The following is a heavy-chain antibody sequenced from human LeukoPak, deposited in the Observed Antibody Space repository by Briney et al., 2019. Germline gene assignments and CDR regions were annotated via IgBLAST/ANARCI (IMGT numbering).Heavy chain of an antibody. CDR3: ARWYSSGWFDP. V-gene: IGHV3-7*01. Sequence: GGSLRLSRAASGFTFSSYWMSWVRQAPGKGLEWVANIKQDGSEKYYVDSVKGRFTISRDNAKNSLYLQMNSLRAEDTAVYYCARWYSSGWFDPWGQGTLVTVSS. CDR2: IKQDGSEK. D-gene: IGHD6-19*01. J-gene: IGHJ5*02. CDR1: GFTFSSYW.